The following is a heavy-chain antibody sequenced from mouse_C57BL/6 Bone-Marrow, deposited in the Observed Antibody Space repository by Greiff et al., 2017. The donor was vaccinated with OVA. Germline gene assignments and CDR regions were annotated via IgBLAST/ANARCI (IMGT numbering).Heavy chain of an antibody. CDR3: ARRETDSSGYYFDY. Sequence: VQLQQSGAELVRPGASVKLSCKASGYTFTDYYINWVKQRPGQGLEWIARIYPGSGNTYYNEKFKGKATLTAEKSSSTAYMQLSSLTSEDSAVYVCARRETDSSGYYFDYWGQGTTLTVSS. CDR1: GYTFTDYY. D-gene: IGHD3-2*02. J-gene: IGHJ2*01. V-gene: IGHV1-76*01. CDR2: IYPGSGNT.